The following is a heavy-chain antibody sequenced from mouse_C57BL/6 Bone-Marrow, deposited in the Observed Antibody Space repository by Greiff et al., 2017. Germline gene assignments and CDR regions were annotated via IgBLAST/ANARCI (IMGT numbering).Heavy chain of an antibody. Sequence: EVQRVESGGGLVQPGGSLSLSCAASGFTFTDYYMSWVRQPPGKALEWLGFIRNKANGYTTEYSASVKGRFTISRDNSQSILYLQMNALRAEDSATYYCARYQSYYSNPYYFDYWGQGTTLTVSS. J-gene: IGHJ2*01. D-gene: IGHD2-5*01. CDR2: IRNKANGYTT. CDR1: GFTFTDYY. CDR3: ARYQSYYSNPYYFDY. V-gene: IGHV7-3*01.